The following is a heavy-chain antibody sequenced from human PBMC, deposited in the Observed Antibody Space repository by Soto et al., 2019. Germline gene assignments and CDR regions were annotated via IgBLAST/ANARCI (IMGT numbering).Heavy chain of an antibody. Sequence: QVQLGQSGAEVKKPGSSVKVSCKASGGTFGSDSISGVRQAPGQGLEWVGRIIPLLGITKYAQKFQGRVAITADKSTITVYMALSSLRTDDTAVYYCATTLQQLAYIDYWGQGTLVTVSS. V-gene: IGHV1-69*02. CDR3: ATTLQQLAYIDY. CDR2: IIPLLGIT. D-gene: IGHD6-13*01. CDR1: GGTFGSDS. J-gene: IGHJ4*02.